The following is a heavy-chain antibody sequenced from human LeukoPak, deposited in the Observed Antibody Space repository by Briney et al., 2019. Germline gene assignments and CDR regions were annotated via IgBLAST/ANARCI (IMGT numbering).Heavy chain of an antibody. V-gene: IGHV1-18*01. Sequence: ASVKVSCKSSGYDFKTYAVSWVRQAPGQGLEWMGWISGYNGETDYPPNFQDRVTMTTDTSTSTAYIELRSLSLDDTAVYYCARGGGRTSSWRSFDLWGQGTLVIVSS. J-gene: IGHJ4*02. D-gene: IGHD6-13*01. CDR2: ISGYNGET. CDR3: ARGGGRTSSWRSFDL. CDR1: GYDFKTYA.